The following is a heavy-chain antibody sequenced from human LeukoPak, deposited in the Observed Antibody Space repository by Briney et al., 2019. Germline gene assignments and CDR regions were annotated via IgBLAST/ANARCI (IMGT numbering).Heavy chain of an antibody. CDR3: ARDSPLRTSNAFDI. J-gene: IGHJ3*02. Sequence: QPGRSLRLSCAASGFTFSSYAMHWVRQAPGKGLEWVAVISYDGSNKYYADSVKGRFTISRDNSKNTLYLQMNSLRAEDTAVYYCARDSPLRTSNAFDIWGQGTMVTVSS. D-gene: IGHD3-10*01. CDR2: ISYDGSNK. CDR1: GFTFSSYA. V-gene: IGHV3-30*04.